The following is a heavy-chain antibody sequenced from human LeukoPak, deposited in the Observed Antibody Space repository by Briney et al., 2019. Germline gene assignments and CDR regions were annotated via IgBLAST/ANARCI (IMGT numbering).Heavy chain of an antibody. J-gene: IGHJ5*02. D-gene: IGHD2-2*01. CDR1: GGSINSGVHY. V-gene: IGHV4-31*03. Sequence: KPSETLSLTCTVSGGSINSGVHYWSWIRQHPGKGLEWIGYIYYSGSTYSNPSLKSRVSISVDTSKNQFSLKLNSVTAADTAVYYCARVYTAMLRWFDPWGQGTLVTVSS. CDR3: ARVYTAMLRWFDP. CDR2: IYYSGST.